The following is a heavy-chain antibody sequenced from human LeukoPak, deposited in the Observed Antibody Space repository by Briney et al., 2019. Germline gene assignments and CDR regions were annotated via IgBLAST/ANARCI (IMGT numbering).Heavy chain of an antibody. CDR3: TRGRSYCFDP. D-gene: IGHD3-10*01. J-gene: IGHJ5*02. CDR1: GYTFSNYD. Sequence: GSVKVSCKASGYTFSNYDINWVRQVTGQGLEWMGWMNPKSGNTGYARTFKGRVTMTSNSSINTAYMELTSRRIEDTAVYYCTRGRSYCFDPWGQGALVTVFS. CDR2: MNPKSGNT. V-gene: IGHV1-8*01.